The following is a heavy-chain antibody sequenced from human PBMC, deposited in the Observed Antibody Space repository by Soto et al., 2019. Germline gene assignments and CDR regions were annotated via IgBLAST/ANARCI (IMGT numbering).Heavy chain of an antibody. CDR3: ARHVLLWFGESGGYMDV. V-gene: IGHV3-7*01. CDR2: IKQDGSEK. CDR1: GFTFSSYW. Sequence: EVQLVESGGGLVQPGGSLRLSCAASGFTFSSYWMSWVRQAPGKGLEWVANIKQDGSEKYYVDSVKGRFTISRDNAKNSLDLQMNSLRAEDTAVYYCARHVLLWFGESGGYMDVWGKGTTVTVSS. J-gene: IGHJ6*03. D-gene: IGHD3-10*01.